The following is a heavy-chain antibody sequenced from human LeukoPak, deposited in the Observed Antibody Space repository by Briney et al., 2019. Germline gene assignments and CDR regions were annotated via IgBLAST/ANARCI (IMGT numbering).Heavy chain of an antibody. CDR3: ARAPPGIAVALDY. D-gene: IGHD6-19*01. CDR2: IYHSGST. Sequence: SGTLSLTCAVSGGSISSSNWWSWVRQPPGKGLEWIEEIYHSGSTNYNPSLKSRVTISVDKSKNQFSLKLSSVTAADTAVYYCARAPPGIAVALDYWGQGTLVTVSS. CDR1: GGSISSSNW. V-gene: IGHV4-4*02. J-gene: IGHJ4*02.